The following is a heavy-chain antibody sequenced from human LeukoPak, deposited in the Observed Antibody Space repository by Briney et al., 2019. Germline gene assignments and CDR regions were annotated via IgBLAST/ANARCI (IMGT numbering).Heavy chain of an antibody. V-gene: IGHV4-59*08. Sequence: SETLSLTCTVSGGSISSYYWSWIRQPPGKGLEWIGYIYYSGSTYYNPSLKSRVTISVDTSKNQFSLRLSSVTAADTAVYYCARHGGSSSGWVYWGQGTLVTVSS. CDR1: GGSISSYY. CDR2: IYYSGST. CDR3: ARHGGSSSGWVY. D-gene: IGHD6-19*01. J-gene: IGHJ4*02.